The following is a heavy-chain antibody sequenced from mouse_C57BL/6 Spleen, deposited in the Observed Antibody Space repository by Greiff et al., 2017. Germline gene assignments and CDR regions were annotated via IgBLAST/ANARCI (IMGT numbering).Heavy chain of an antibody. CDR2: IYPRSGNT. Sequence: QVQLQQSGAELARPGASVKLSCKASGYTFTSYGISWVKQRTGQGLEWIGEIYPRSGNTYYNEKFKGKATLTADKSSSTAYMELRSLTSEDSAVYFCARRDYDYDVENFDYWGQGTTLTVSS. CDR1: GYTFTSYG. D-gene: IGHD2-4*01. V-gene: IGHV1-81*01. J-gene: IGHJ2*01. CDR3: ARRDYDYDVENFDY.